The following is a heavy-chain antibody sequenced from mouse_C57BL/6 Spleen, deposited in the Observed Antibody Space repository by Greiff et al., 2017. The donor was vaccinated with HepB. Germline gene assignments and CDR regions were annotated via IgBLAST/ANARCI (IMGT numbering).Heavy chain of an antibody. CDR1: GYTFTSYW. CDR3: TRWLLPLYAMDY. Sequence: VQLQQSGTVLARPGASVKMSCKTSGYTFTSYWMHWVKQRPGQGLEWIGAIYPGNSDTSYNQKFKGKAKLTAVTSASTAYMELSSLTNEDSAVYYCTRWLLPLYAMDYWGQGTSVTVSS. V-gene: IGHV1-5*01. J-gene: IGHJ4*01. D-gene: IGHD2-3*01. CDR2: IYPGNSDT.